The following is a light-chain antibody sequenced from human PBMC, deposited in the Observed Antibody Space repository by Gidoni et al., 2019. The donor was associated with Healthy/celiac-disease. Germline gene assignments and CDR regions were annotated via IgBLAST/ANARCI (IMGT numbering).Light chain of an antibody. V-gene: IGKV3-15*01. CDR1: QSVSSN. J-gene: IGKJ4*01. CDR2: CAS. Sequence: EIVMTQSPATLSVSPGERATLSCRASQSVSSNLAWYQQKPGPAPRLLIYCASTRSTGIPARFSGSGSGTEFTLTISSLQSEDFAVYSCHQYNNWPPLTFGGGTKVEIK. CDR3: HQYNNWPPLT.